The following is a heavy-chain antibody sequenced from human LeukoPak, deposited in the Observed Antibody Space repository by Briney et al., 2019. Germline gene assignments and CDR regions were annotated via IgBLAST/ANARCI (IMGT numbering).Heavy chain of an antibody. Sequence: GGSLRLSCAASGFTFSSYAMSWVRQAPGKGLEWVSGISGSGGSTYYADSVKGRFTISRDNSKNTLYLQMNSQRAEDTAVYYCAKVAVAGLHVDYWGQGTLVTVSS. D-gene: IGHD6-19*01. CDR1: GFTFSSYA. V-gene: IGHV3-23*01. CDR2: ISGSGGST. J-gene: IGHJ4*02. CDR3: AKVAVAGLHVDY.